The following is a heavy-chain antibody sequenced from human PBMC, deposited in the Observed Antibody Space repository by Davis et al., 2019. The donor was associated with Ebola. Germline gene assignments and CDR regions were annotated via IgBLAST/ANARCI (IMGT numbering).Heavy chain of an antibody. J-gene: IGHJ4*02. CDR1: GYTFTGYY. CDR2: INAGNGNT. V-gene: IGHV1-3*01. Sequence: ASVKVSCKASGYTFTGYYMHWVRQAPGQGLEWMGWINAGNGNTKYSQKFQGRVTITRDTSASTAYMELSSLRSEDTAVYYCARDPPYGDYHFDYWGQGTLVTVSS. D-gene: IGHD4-17*01. CDR3: ARDPPYGDYHFDY.